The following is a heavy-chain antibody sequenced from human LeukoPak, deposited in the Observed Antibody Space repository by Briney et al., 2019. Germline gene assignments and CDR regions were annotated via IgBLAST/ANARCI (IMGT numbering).Heavy chain of an antibody. CDR3: ARDKRSVNWFDP. CDR1: GFTFSSYS. J-gene: IGHJ5*02. D-gene: IGHD4-17*01. CDR2: IISSSGTI. Sequence: GGSLRLSCAVSGFTFSSYSMNWVRQAPGKGLEWVSYIISSSGTIYYADSVKGRFTVSRDNAKNSLYLQMNSLRAEDTAVYYCARDKRSVNWFDPWGHGTLVTVSS. V-gene: IGHV3-48*01.